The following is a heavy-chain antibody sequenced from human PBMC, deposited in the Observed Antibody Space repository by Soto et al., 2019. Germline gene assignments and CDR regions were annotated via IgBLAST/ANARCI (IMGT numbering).Heavy chain of an antibody. CDR3: ARDDHTYGVY. V-gene: IGHV3-23*01. D-gene: IGHD2-21*01. CDR1: GFTFSSYA. Sequence: GGSLRLSCAASGFTFSSYAMSWVRQAPGKGLEWVSAISGSGGSTYYADSVKGRFTISRDDSKSTLYLQMNSLRAEDTAVYYCARDDHTYGVYWGQGTPVTAPQ. J-gene: IGHJ4*02. CDR2: ISGSGGST.